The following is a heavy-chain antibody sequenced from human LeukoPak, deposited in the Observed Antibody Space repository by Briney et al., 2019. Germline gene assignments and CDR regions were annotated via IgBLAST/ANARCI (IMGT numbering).Heavy chain of an antibody. Sequence: HPGGSLRLSCAASGFTFSSYWMHWVRQAPGKGLVWVSRINSDGSSTSYADSVKGRFTISRDNAKNTLYLQMNSLRAEDTAVYYCARGLQSLAPLRYFDWLTEGGEIDYWGQGTLVTVSS. D-gene: IGHD3-9*01. CDR1: GFTFSSYW. CDR3: ARGLQSLAPLRYFDWLTEGGEIDY. J-gene: IGHJ4*02. CDR2: INSDGSST. V-gene: IGHV3-74*01.